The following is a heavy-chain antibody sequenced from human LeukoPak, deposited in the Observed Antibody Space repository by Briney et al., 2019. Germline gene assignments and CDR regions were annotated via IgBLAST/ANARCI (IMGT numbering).Heavy chain of an antibody. V-gene: IGHV4-34*01. CDR3: GTGGQSDYDVLTGSYSWEY. J-gene: IGHJ4*02. CDR2: INHSGST. CDR1: GGSFSGYY. Sequence: SETLSLTCAVYGGSFSGYYWSWIRQPPGKGLEWIGEINHSGSTNYNPSLKSRVTISVDTSKNQFSLKLSSVTAAGTAVYYCGTGGQSDYDVLTGSYSWEYWGQGTLVTVSS. D-gene: IGHD3-9*01.